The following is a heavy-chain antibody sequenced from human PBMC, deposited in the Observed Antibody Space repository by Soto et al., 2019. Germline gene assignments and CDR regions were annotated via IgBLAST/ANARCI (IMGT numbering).Heavy chain of an antibody. V-gene: IGHV4-34*01. D-gene: IGHD3-10*01. J-gene: IGHJ4*02. CDR1: GGSFSGYY. CDR3: ARGPGYSVSGSYYLDY. CDR2: INQSEAT. Sequence: SETLSLTCAVYGGSFSGYYYNWIRQPPGKGLEWIGEINQSEATNYDPSLKSRVTISVDTAKTQVSLKLTSVTAADTAVYYCARGPGYSVSGSYYLDYWGQGTLVTVSS.